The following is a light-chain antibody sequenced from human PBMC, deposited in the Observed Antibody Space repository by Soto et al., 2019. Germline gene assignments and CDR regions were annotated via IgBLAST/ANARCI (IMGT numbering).Light chain of an antibody. V-gene: IGLV2-18*02. CDR1: SIDVGKYDR. J-gene: IGLJ1*01. CDR3: SSYTSTSRYV. Sequence: QSALTHTPCVSGSPGQSVTISCTGTSIDVGKYDRVSWYQQPPGTAPKLIIYEVTNRPSGVPARFSGSKSGNTVSLTISGLQAEDEADYYCSSYTSTSRYVFGAGTKVTV. CDR2: EVT.